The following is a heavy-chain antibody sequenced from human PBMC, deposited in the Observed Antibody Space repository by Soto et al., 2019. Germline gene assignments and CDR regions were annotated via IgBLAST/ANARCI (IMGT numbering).Heavy chain of an antibody. D-gene: IGHD4-17*01. Sequence: PGGSLRLSCAASGFTFSSYWMHWVRQAPGKGLVWVSHINGGGSRTTYADSVKGRFTISRDNSKSTLSLQMNSLRAEDTALYYCAKDTYGDYPFDYWGQGTQVTVSS. V-gene: IGHV3-74*01. CDR1: GFTFSSYW. CDR3: AKDTYGDYPFDY. CDR2: INGGGSRT. J-gene: IGHJ4*02.